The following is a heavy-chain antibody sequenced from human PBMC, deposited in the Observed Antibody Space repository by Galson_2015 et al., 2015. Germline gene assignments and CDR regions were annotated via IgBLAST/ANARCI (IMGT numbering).Heavy chain of an antibody. D-gene: IGHD3-22*01. CDR1: GYTFTSYG. V-gene: IGHV1-18*01. J-gene: IGHJ4*02. CDR3: ARATTMIVVEYYFDY. CDR2: ISAYNGNT. Sequence: SVKVSCKASGYTFTSYGISWVRQAPGQGLEWMGWISAYNGNTNYAQKLQGRVTMTTDTSTSTAYMELRSLRSDDTAVYYCARATTMIVVEYYFDYWGQGTLVTVSS.